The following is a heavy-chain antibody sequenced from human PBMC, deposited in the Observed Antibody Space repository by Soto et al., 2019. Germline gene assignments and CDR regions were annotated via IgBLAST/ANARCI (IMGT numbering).Heavy chain of an antibody. J-gene: IGHJ5*02. D-gene: IGHD2-15*01. V-gene: IGHV1-69*06. CDR1: GGTFSSYA. CDR3: ARRGYCSGGSGYGWFDP. Sequence: QVQLVQSGAEVKKPGSSVKVSCKASGGTFSSYAISWVRQAPGQGLEWMGGIIPIFGTANYAQKFQGRVTITEDKSTSTAYTELSSLRSEDTAVYYCARRGYCSGGSGYGWFDPWGQGTLVTVSS. CDR2: IIPIFGTA.